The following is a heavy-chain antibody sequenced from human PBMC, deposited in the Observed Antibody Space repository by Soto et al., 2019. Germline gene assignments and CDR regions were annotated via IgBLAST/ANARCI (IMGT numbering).Heavy chain of an antibody. Sequence: GGSLRLSCAASGFTFSSYSMDWVRQAPGKGLEWVSYISSSSSTIYYADSVKGRFTISRDNAKNSLYLQMNSLRDEDTAVYYCARGRAYYDFWSGYPAPVDGMDVWGQGTTVTVSS. J-gene: IGHJ6*02. V-gene: IGHV3-48*02. D-gene: IGHD3-3*01. CDR3: ARGRAYYDFWSGYPAPVDGMDV. CDR2: ISSSSSTI. CDR1: GFTFSSYS.